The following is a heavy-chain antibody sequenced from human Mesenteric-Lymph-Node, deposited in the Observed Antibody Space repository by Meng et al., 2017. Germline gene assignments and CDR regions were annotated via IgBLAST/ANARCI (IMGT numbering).Heavy chain of an antibody. D-gene: IGHD4/OR15-4a*01. J-gene: IGHJ4*02. CDR3: ARDHYGAGVDY. CDR2: INPVSGDT. CDR1: GYIFTSSC. V-gene: IGHV1-2*05. Sequence: QVQLWQSGAEVRKLGASVKVSWKTSGYIFTSSCVHWVRRAPGQGLEWMGRINPVSGDTDYEEKFQGRVTMSKDTSISTAYMELSRVQSDDTGMYYCARDHYGAGVDYWGQGTLVTVSS.